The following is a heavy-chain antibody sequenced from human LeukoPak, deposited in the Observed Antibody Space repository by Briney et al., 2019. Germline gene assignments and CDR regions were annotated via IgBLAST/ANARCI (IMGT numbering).Heavy chain of an antibody. CDR2: ISYDGSNK. D-gene: IGHD5-18*01. Sequence: GRSLRLSCAASGFTFSSYGMHWVRQAPGKGLEWVAVISYDGSNKYYADSVKGRFTISRDNSKNTLYLQMNSLRAEDTAVYYCAKDKKGQLWPYYFDYWGQGTLVTVSS. V-gene: IGHV3-30*18. CDR3: AKDKKGQLWPYYFDY. CDR1: GFTFSSYG. J-gene: IGHJ4*02.